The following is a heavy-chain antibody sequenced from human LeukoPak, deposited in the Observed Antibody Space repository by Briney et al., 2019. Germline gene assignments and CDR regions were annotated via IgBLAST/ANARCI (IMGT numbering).Heavy chain of an antibody. J-gene: IGHJ4*02. Sequence: SETLSLTCAVYGGSFSGYYWSWIRQPPGKGLEWIGEINHSGSTNYNPSLKSRVTISVDTSKNQFSLKLGSVTAADTAVYYCARGTSPKPYSSSWSFDYWGQGTLVTVSS. V-gene: IGHV4-34*01. CDR2: INHSGST. CDR3: ARGTSPKPYSSSWSFDY. D-gene: IGHD6-13*01. CDR1: GGSFSGYY.